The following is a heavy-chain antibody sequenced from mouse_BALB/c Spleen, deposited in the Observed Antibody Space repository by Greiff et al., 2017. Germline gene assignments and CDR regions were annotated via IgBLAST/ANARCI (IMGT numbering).Heavy chain of an antibody. J-gene: IGHJ4*01. D-gene: IGHD2-3*01. V-gene: IGHV1-54*01. Sequence: VQLQQSGAELVRPGTSVKVSCKASGYAFTNYLIEWVKQRPGQGLEWIGVINPGSGGTNYNEKFKGKATLTADKSSSTAYMQLSSLTSDDSAVYFCARRPIYDGYYRRAMDYWGQGTSVTVSA. CDR3: ARRPIYDGYYRRAMDY. CDR2: INPGSGGT. CDR1: GYAFTNYL.